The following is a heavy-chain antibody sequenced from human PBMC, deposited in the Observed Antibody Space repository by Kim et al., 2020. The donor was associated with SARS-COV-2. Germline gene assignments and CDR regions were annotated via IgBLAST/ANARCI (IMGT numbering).Heavy chain of an antibody. CDR3: ARRITMVRGADNWFDP. Sequence: SLKSRVTISVDTSKNQFSLKLSSVTAADTAVYYCARRITMVRGADNWFDPWGQGTLVTVSS. V-gene: IGHV4-34*01. D-gene: IGHD3-10*01. J-gene: IGHJ5*02.